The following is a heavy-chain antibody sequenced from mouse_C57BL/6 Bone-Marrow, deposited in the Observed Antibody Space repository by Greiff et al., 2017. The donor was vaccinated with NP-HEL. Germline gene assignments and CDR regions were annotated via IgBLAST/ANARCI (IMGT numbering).Heavy chain of an antibody. CDR2: ISYDGSN. CDR1: GYSITSGYY. D-gene: IGHD1-1*01. Sequence: EVQRVESGPGLVKPSQSLSLTCSVTGYSITSGYYWNWIRQFPGNKLEWMGYISYDGSNNYNPSLKNRISITRDTSKNQFFLKLNSVTTEDTATYYCAINYYARRGYAMDYWGQGTSVTVSS. V-gene: IGHV3-6*01. J-gene: IGHJ4*01. CDR3: AINYYARRGYAMDY.